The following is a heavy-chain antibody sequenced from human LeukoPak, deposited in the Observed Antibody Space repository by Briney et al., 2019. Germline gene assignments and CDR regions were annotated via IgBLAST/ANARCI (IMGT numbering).Heavy chain of an antibody. CDR2: ISSSGSTI. D-gene: IGHD3-3*01. Sequence: GGSLRLSCAASGFTFSDYYMSWIRQAPGKGLEWVSYISSSGSTIYYADSVKGRFTISRDNAKNSLYLQMNSLRAEDTAVYYCARADEYYDFWSGYYWRAFDIWGQGTMVTVSS. CDR3: ARADEYYDFWSGYYWRAFDI. V-gene: IGHV3-11*04. J-gene: IGHJ3*02. CDR1: GFTFSDYY.